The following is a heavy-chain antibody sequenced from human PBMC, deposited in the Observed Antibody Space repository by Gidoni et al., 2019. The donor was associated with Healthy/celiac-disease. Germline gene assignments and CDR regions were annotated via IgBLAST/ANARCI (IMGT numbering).Heavy chain of an antibody. CDR2: ISSSGSTI. Sequence: QVQRVESGGGLVKPGGSRRRSRAASGFTFSEYYMRWIRQAPGKGLEWVSCISSSGSTIYYADSVKCRFTISRDNAKNSLYLQMNSLRAEDTAVYYCAREVKDCLGYWGQGTLVTVSS. J-gene: IGHJ4*02. V-gene: IGHV3-11*01. CDR1: GFTFSEYY. CDR3: AREVKDCLGY. D-gene: IGHD2-15*01.